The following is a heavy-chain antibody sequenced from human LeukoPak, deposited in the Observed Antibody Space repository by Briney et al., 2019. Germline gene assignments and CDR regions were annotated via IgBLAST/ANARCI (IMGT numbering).Heavy chain of an antibody. CDR3: AKHYYGSGSQKYYFDY. D-gene: IGHD3-10*01. J-gene: IGHJ4*02. Sequence: GGSLRLSCAASGFIFSDYGMHWFRQAPGKGLEWVTLVWNDGSDKYYADSVKGRFTISRDNSKNTLYLQMNSLRPEVTAVYYCAKHYYGSGSQKYYFDYWGQGTLVTVSS. CDR2: VWNDGSDK. CDR1: GFIFSDYG. V-gene: IGHV3-30*02.